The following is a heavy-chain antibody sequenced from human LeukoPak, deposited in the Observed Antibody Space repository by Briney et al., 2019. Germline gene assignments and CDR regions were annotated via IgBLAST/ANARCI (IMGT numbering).Heavy chain of an antibody. CDR3: ARDLLRSGVAGTGWFDP. CDR1: GGTFSSYA. Sequence: VASVKVSRKASGGTFSSYAISWVRQAPGQGLEWMGGIIPIFGTANYAQKFQGRVTITTDESTSTAYMELSSLRSEDTAVYYCARDLLRSGVAGTGWFDPWGQGTLVTVSS. D-gene: IGHD6-19*01. V-gene: IGHV1-69*05. CDR2: IIPIFGTA. J-gene: IGHJ5*02.